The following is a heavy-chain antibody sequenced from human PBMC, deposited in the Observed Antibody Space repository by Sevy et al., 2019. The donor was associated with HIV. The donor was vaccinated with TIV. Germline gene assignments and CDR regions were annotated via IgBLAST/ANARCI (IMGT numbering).Heavy chain of an antibody. J-gene: IGHJ4*02. V-gene: IGHV3-23*01. CDR2: LSFGCGKI. D-gene: IGHD2-8*01. CDR3: AREGCTKPHDY. CDR1: GFDFSIYS. Sequence: GGFLRLYCAASGFDFSIYSMSWVRQAPGKGLECVSTLSFGCGKINYADSVKGRFTISRDNSKSSVYLQMNNMRVEDTAVYYCAREGCTKPHDYWGQGTLVTVSS.